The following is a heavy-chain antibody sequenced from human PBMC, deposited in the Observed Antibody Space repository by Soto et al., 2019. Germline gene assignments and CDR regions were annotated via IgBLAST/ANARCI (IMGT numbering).Heavy chain of an antibody. CDR3: ARGADDYGDRVDY. CDR2: LYSGGSS. V-gene: IGHV3-53*02. Sequence: EVQLVETGGGLIQPGGSLRLSCAASGFIVSNYYMSWVRQAPGKGLEWVSILYSGGSSYYADSVRGRFTISRVNSQNTLYLQMNNLRAEDTAVYYCARGADDYGDRVDYWGQGTLVTVSS. D-gene: IGHD4-17*01. J-gene: IGHJ4*02. CDR1: GFIVSNYY.